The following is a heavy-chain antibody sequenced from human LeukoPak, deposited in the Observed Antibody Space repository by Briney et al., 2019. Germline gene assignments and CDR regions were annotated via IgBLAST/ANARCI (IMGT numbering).Heavy chain of an antibody. CDR2: INHSGST. Sequence: PETLSLTCAVYGGSFSGYYWSWIRQPPGKGLEWIGEINHSGSTNYNPSLKSRVTISVDTSKNQFSLKLSSVTAADTAVYYCARGYAGNFDWLRFDYWGQRTLVTVSS. CDR3: ARGYAGNFDWLRFDY. J-gene: IGHJ4*02. D-gene: IGHD3-9*01. CDR1: GGSFSGYY. V-gene: IGHV4-34*01.